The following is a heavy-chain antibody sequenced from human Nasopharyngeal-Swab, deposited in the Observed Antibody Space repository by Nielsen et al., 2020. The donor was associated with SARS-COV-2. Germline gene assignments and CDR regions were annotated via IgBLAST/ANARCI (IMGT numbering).Heavy chain of an antibody. J-gene: IGHJ6*02. V-gene: IGHV4-39*07. D-gene: IGHD6-13*01. CDR3: VGSSWYGDYYYYGMDV. CDR2: IYYSGST. CDR1: GGSISSSYY. Sequence: SETLSLTCTVSGGSISSSYYWGWIRQPPGKGLEWIGSIYYSGSTYYNPSLKSRVTISVDTSKNQFSLKLSSVTAADTAVYYCVGSSWYGDYYYYGMDVWGQGTTVTVSS.